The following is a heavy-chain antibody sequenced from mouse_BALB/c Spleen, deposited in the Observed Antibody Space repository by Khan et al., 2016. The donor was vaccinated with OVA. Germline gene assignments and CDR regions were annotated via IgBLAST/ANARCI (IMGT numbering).Heavy chain of an antibody. Sequence: EVQLVESGGDLVKPGGSLKLSCAASGFTFSTYGMSWVRQTPDKRLEWVATISTGGSYTYYPDSVKGRFTISRDNAKNTLYPQMSSLKSEDTAMFYWARLAYYYDSEGFAYWGQGTLVTVSA. V-gene: IGHV5-6*01. CDR1: GFTFSTYG. CDR3: ARLAYYYDSEGFAY. D-gene: IGHD1-1*01. CDR2: ISTGGSYT. J-gene: IGHJ3*01.